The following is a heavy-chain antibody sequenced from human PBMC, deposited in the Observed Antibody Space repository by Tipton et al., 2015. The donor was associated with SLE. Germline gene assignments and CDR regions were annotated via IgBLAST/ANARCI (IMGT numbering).Heavy chain of an antibody. CDR2: IKEDGSDK. J-gene: IGHJ4*02. D-gene: IGHD2-8*02. CDR3: AREISSGASDY. V-gene: IGHV3-7*01. Sequence: SLRLSCAASGLPFRNFWMSWVRQAPGKGLEWVANIKEDGSDKNYVDSVRGRFTISRDNAKDSMFLQMNNLRGEDTAQYYCAREISSGASDYWGRGLLVTVSS. CDR1: GLPFRNFW.